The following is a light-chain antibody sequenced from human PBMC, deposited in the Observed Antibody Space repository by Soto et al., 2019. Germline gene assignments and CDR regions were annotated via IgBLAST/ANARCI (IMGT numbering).Light chain of an antibody. J-gene: IGKJ2*01. V-gene: IGKV3-20*01. CDR1: QSVSSTY. CDR2: GAS. CDR3: QQYGRSPPFT. Sequence: EIVLTQSPGTLSLSPGERATLSCRASQSVSSTYIAWYQQNPGQAPRLLIYGASSRATGIPDRFSGSGSGTDFTLTISRLETEDFAVYFCQQYGRSPPFTFGQGPKVEIK.